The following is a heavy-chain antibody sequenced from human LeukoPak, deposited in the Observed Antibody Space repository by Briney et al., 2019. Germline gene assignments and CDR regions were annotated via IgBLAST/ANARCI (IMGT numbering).Heavy chain of an antibody. CDR1: GFTFSSYS. J-gene: IGHJ5*02. CDR3: ARGITMIVVVPTGSWFDP. CDR2: ISSSSSYI. D-gene: IGHD3-22*01. V-gene: IGHV3-21*01. Sequence: PGGSLRLSCAASGFTFSSYSMNWVRQAPGKGLEWVSSISSSSSYIYYADSVKGRFTISRDNAKNSLYLQMNSLRAEDTAVYYCARGITMIVVVPTGSWFDPWGQGTLVTVSS.